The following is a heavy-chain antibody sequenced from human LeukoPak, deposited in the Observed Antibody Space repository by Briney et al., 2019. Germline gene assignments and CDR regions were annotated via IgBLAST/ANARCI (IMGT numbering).Heavy chain of an antibody. V-gene: IGHV4-34*01. CDR1: VGSFSGYY. Sequence: PSETLSLACAVYVGSFSGYYWSWIRQPPGKGLEWIGEINHSGSTNYNSFLKSRVTISVDTSKNQFSLELSSVTAADTAVYYCARGYYGSGSHCCHMDVWGKGTTITVS. D-gene: IGHD3-10*01. J-gene: IGHJ6*03. CDR3: ARGYYGSGSHCCHMDV. CDR2: INHSGST.